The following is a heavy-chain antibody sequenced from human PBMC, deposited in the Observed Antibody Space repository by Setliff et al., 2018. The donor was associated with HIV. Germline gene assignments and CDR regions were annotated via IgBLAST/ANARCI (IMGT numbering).Heavy chain of an antibody. CDR1: GFTFSHYW. V-gene: IGHV3-7*01. J-gene: IGHJ4*02. CDR3: AREGSSGYYYVMGYFDY. Sequence: GGSLRLSCAASGFTFSHYWMGWVRQAPGKGLEWVANIKQDESGKYYVDSVKGRFTISRDNAKNSLYLQMNSLRAEDTAVYYCAREGSSGYYYVMGYFDYWGQGTLVTVSS. CDR2: IKQDESGK. D-gene: IGHD3-22*01.